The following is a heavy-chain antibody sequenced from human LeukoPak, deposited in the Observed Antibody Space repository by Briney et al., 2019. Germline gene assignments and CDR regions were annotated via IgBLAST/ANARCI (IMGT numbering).Heavy chain of an antibody. CDR2: ISTSSSYI. D-gene: IGHD6-6*01. J-gene: IGHJ6*03. V-gene: IGHV3-21*01. Sequence: GGSLRLSCAASGFTFSSYTMNWVRQAPGKGLEWVSSISTSSSYIYYADSVKGRFTISRDNSKNTLYLQMNSLRAEDTAVYYCARDHPKDSSSQSYYYYYMDVWGKGTTVTVSS. CDR3: ARDHPKDSSSQSYYYYYMDV. CDR1: GFTFSSYT.